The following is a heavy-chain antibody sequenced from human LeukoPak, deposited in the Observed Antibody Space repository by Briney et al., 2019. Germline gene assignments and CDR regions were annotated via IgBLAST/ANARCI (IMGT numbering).Heavy chain of an antibody. J-gene: IGHJ4*02. Sequence: LPGGSLRLSCAASGFIFSNYAMSWVRQAPGKGLEWVSGINNSGDRRFYADSVKGRFTISRDNSKNTLYLQMNSLRAEDTAVYYCARGWYNFDYWGQGIGVTVSS. CDR3: ARGWYNFDY. V-gene: IGHV3-23*01. CDR2: INNSGDRR. CDR1: GFIFSNYA. D-gene: IGHD6-19*01.